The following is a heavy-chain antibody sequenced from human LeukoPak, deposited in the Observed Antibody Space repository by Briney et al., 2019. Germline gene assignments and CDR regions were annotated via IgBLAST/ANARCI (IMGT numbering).Heavy chain of an antibody. CDR3: VRRGDASSGWGDHDF. CDR2: IGGSGDKT. J-gene: IGHJ4*02. V-gene: IGHV3-23*01. D-gene: IGHD6-19*01. CDR1: GFTFNRNA. Sequence: GGSLRLSCAASGFTFNRNAISWVRQAPGKGLEWVSTIGGSGDKTLYADSAKGRFTISRDNSKNMVHLQMNSLTGEDTALYYCVRRGDASSGWGDHDFWGQGALVTVSS.